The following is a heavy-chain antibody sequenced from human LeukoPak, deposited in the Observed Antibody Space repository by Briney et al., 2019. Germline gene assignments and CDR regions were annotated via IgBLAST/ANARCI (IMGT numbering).Heavy chain of an antibody. CDR2: ISTSSSHT. CDR1: GFTFSDHY. CDR3: ARGHYGLDV. Sequence: PGGSLRLSCAASGFTFSDHYMSWIRQAPGKGLEWVSYISTSSSHTDYADSVKGRFTISRDDAKDSLFLQMNSLRVEDTAAYYCARGHYGLDVWGQGTTVTVSS. V-gene: IGHV3-11*05. J-gene: IGHJ6*02.